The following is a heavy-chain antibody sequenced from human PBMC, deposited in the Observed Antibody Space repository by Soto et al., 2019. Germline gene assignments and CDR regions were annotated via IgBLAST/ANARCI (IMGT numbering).Heavy chain of an antibody. CDR2: IIPIFGTA. J-gene: IGHJ6*02. CDR1: GGSFSSYA. V-gene: IGHV1-69*01. D-gene: IGHD3-10*01. CDR3: ARVTDGSIYYYYGMDV. Sequence: QVQLVQYGAEVKKPGSSVKVSCTASGGSFSSYAISWLRQAPGQGLEWMGGIIPIFGTANYAQKFQGRVTITADESTSTAYMELSRLRSEDTAVYYCARVTDGSIYYYYGMDVWCQGTTVTVSS.